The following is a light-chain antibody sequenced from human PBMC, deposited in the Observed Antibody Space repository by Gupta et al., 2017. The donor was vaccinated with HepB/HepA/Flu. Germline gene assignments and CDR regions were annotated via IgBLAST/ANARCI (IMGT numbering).Light chain of an antibody. V-gene: IGLV1-40*01. CDR1: SSNIGAGYD. Sequence: SVLTQPPSLSGAPGQRFTISCAGSSSNIGAGYDVHWYQQRPGTAPKLLIYGNSNRPAGVPDRFSGAKSGTSASLAITGLQAEDEADYYCQSDDSSRRVVFGGGTKLTVL. CDR3: QSDDSSRRVV. CDR2: GNS. J-gene: IGLJ2*01.